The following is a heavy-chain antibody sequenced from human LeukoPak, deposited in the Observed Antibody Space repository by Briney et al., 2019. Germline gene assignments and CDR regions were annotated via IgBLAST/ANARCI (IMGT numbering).Heavy chain of an antibody. V-gene: IGHV3-23*01. D-gene: IGHD3-22*01. CDR2: ISVDGSPT. CDR3: AKCYDTSGRRASDI. CDR1: GFTFSSYA. J-gene: IGHJ3*02. Sequence: GGSLRLSCAASGFTFSSYAMHWVRQAPGKGLEWVSAISVDGSPTYYADSVRGRFTISRDNSKNTLSLQMNSLRAEDTAVYYCAKCYDTSGRRASDIWGQGTMVTVSS.